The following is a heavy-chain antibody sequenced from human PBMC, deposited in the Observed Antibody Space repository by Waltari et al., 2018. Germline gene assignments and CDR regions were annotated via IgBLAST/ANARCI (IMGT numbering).Heavy chain of an antibody. D-gene: IGHD1-7*01. J-gene: IGHJ6*02. CDR2: IIPIFGTA. V-gene: IGHV1-69*13. Sequence: QVQLVQSGAEVKKPGSSVKVSCKASGGTFSSYAISWVRQAPGQGLEWMGGIIPIFGTANYAQKFQGRVTITADESTSTAYMELSSLRSEDTAVYYCARCNISLELRSYYGMDVWGQGTTVTVSS. CDR1: GGTFSSYA. CDR3: ARCNISLELRSYYGMDV.